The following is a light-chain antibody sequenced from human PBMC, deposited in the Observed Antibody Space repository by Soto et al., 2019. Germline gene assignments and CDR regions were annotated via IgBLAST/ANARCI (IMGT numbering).Light chain of an antibody. CDR3: QQGTSWPLT. Sequence: EIVLTQSPATLSLSPGEIATLSCRASQSVGSALAWYQQKPGQAPSLLIYEASDRATGIPARFRGSGSGTDFTLTISSLEPEDFAVYYCQQGTSWPLTFGGGTKVEIK. CDR1: QSVGSA. V-gene: IGKV3-11*01. CDR2: EAS. J-gene: IGKJ4*01.